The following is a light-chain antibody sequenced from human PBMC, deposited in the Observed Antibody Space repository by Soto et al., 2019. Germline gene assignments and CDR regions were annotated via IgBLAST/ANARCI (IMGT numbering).Light chain of an antibody. CDR2: DVS. CDR3: CSYAGSYTYV. V-gene: IGLV2-11*01. CDR1: SSDVVGYNY. J-gene: IGLJ1*01. Sequence: QSVLTQPRSVSGSPGQSVTISCTGTSSDVVGYNYVSWYQQHPGKAPKLMIYDVSKRPSGVPDCFSGSKSGNTASLTISWLQAEDEADYYCCSYAGSYTYVFGTG.